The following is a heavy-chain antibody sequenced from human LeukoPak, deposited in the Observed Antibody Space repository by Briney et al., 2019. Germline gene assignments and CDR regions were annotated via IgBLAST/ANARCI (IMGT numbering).Heavy chain of an antibody. J-gene: IGHJ4*02. Sequence: ASVKVSCKTSGYSFSDYFIHWVQQAPGKGLEWMGRVDPEDGQTLYAEKFQGRVTITADTSAETSSMELSSLRSEDTAIYYCAASTVSTFPDSWGPGTLVSVSS. CDR1: GYSFSDYF. CDR3: AASTVSTFPDS. CDR2: VDPEDGQT. D-gene: IGHD5/OR15-5a*01. V-gene: IGHV1-69-2*01.